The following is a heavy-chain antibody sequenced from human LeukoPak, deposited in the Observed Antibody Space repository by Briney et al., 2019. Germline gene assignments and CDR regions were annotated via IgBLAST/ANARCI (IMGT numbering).Heavy chain of an antibody. CDR3: AREGPYSGRWYYFDY. V-gene: IGHV4-4*07. CDR1: GGSMRSYF. J-gene: IGHJ4*02. D-gene: IGHD6-13*01. Sequence: PSETLSLTCTVSGGSMRSYFWSWIRQPAGKGLEWIGRIYSSGNTNYNPSLKSRVTISVDTSKNQFSLKLTSVTAADTAFYYCAREGPYSGRWYYFDYWGQGILVTVSS. CDR2: IYSSGNT.